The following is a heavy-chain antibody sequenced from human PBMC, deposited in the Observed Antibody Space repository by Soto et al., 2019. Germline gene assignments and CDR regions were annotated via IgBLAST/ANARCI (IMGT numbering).Heavy chain of an antibody. Sequence: SETLSLTCTVSGGSISSSSYYWGWIRQPPGKGLEWIGSIYYSGSTYYNPSLKSRVTISVDTSKNQFSLKLSSVTAADTAVYYCAISQFSSHYYYYYGMDVWGQGTTVTVSS. CDR1: GGSISSSSYY. CDR2: IYYSGST. V-gene: IGHV4-39*01. CDR3: AISQFSSHYYYYYGMDV. D-gene: IGHD6-6*01. J-gene: IGHJ6*02.